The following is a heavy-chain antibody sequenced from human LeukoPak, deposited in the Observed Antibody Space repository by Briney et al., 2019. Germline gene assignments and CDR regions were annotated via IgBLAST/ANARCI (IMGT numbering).Heavy chain of an antibody. Sequence: GGSLRLSCAASGFTFNTYAMSWVRQAPGKGLEWVSTISGSGGSTNYADSVKGRFTVSRDNSMNTLYLQMNSLRADDTAVYYCAEKASGIAPADYWGQGTLVTVSS. J-gene: IGHJ4*02. CDR1: GFTFNTYA. CDR3: AEKASGIAPADY. D-gene: IGHD6-19*01. V-gene: IGHV3-23*01. CDR2: ISGSGGST.